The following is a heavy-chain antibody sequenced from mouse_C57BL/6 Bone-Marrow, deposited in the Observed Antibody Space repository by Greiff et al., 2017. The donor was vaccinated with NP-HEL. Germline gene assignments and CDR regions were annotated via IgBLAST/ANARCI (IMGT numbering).Heavy chain of an antibody. V-gene: IGHV1-80*01. CDR2: IYPGDGDT. J-gene: IGHJ2*01. D-gene: IGHD1-1*02. Sequence: VKLQESGAELVKPGASVKISCKASGYAFSSYWMNWVKQRPGKGLEWIGQIYPGDGDTNYNGKFKGKATLTADKSSSTAYMQLSSLTSEDSAVYFCARETGGISYYFDYWGQGTTLTVSS. CDR3: ARETGGISYYFDY. CDR1: GYAFSSYW.